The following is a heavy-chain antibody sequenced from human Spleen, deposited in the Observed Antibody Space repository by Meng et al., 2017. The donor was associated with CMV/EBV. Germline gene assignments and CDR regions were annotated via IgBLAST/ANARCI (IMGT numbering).Heavy chain of an antibody. CDR3: ARNGDAYSFDI. Sequence: SETLSLTCTASGVSISSFYWSWIRQPPGEGLEWIGYITYTGSTNYNPSLKSRVTISLDTSKNQFSLKLNSVTAADTAMYYCARNGDAYSFDIWGQGTMVTVSS. J-gene: IGHJ3*02. V-gene: IGHV4-59*01. D-gene: IGHD5-24*01. CDR1: GVSISSFY. CDR2: ITYTGST.